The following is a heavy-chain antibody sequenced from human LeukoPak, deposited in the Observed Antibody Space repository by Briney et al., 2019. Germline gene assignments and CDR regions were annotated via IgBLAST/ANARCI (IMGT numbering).Heavy chain of an antibody. CDR3: AKAPYYYDSSGYHFDY. D-gene: IGHD3-22*01. Sequence: GGSLRLSCAASGFTFSSYSMNWVRQAPGKGLEWVSYISSSSSTIYYADSVKGRFTISRDNAKNSLYLQMNSLRAEDTAVYYCAKAPYYYDSSGYHFDYWGQGTLVTVSA. CDR1: GFTFSSYS. CDR2: ISSSSSTI. V-gene: IGHV3-48*04. J-gene: IGHJ4*02.